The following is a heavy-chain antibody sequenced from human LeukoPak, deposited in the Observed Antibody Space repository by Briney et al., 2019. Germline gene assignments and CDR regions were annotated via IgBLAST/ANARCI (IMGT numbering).Heavy chain of an antibody. V-gene: IGHV4-34*01. CDR1: GVSFSGYY. D-gene: IGHD3-10*01. CDR2: INHSGST. J-gene: IGHJ5*02. Sequence: SETLSLTCAVYGVSFSGYYWSWIRQPPGKGLEWIGEINHSGSTNYNPSLKSRVTISVDTSKNQFSLKLSSVTAADTAVYYCARGCGVRGRGSYYGSGSRYNWFDPWGQGTLVTVSS. CDR3: ARGCGVRGRGSYYGSGSRYNWFDP.